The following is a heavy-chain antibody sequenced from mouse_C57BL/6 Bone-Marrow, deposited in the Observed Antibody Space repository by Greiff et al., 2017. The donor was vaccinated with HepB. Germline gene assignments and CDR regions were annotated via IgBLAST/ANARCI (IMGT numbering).Heavy chain of an antibody. D-gene: IGHD2-2*01. CDR1: GFTFSDAW. Sequence: EVQLQQSGGGLVQPGGSMKLSCAASGFTFSDAWMDWVRQSPEKGLEWVAEIRNKANNHATYYAESVKGRFTISRDDSKSSVYLQMNSLRAEDTGIYYCTRLIYYGFDYWGQGTTLTVSS. J-gene: IGHJ2*01. CDR2: IRNKANNHAT. CDR3: TRLIYYGFDY. V-gene: IGHV6-6*01.